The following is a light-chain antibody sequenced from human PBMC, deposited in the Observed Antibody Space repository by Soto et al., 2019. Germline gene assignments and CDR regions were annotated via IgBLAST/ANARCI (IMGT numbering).Light chain of an antibody. CDR3: QQFEDLPLS. V-gene: IGKV1-33*01. J-gene: IGKJ3*01. Sequence: DIQMTHSPSSLSSSVGDRVSITCQASQDISTFLNWYQQKPVQAPKLLIYDASNLEPGVPSRFSGTGSGTDFTLTITRLQSEDVAAYYCQQFEDLPLSFGPGT. CDR1: QDISTF. CDR2: DAS.